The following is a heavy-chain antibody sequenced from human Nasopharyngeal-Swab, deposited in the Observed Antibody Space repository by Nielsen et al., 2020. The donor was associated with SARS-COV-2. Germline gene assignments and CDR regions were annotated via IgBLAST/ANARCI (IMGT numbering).Heavy chain of an antibody. Sequence: LKISCAASGFTFDDYAMHWVRQAPGKGLEWVSGISWNSGSIGYADSVKGRFTISRDNAKNSLYLQMNSLRAEDTALYYCAKGGLMVRWHAFDYWGQGTLVTVSS. CDR3: AKGGLMVRWHAFDY. CDR1: GFTFDDYA. J-gene: IGHJ4*02. D-gene: IGHD2-8*01. V-gene: IGHV3-9*01. CDR2: ISWNSGSI.